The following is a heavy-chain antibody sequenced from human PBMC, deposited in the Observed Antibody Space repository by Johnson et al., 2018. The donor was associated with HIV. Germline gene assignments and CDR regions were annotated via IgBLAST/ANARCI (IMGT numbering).Heavy chain of an antibody. V-gene: IGHV3-30*03. CDR3: AATMVRGVIQSRAFDI. J-gene: IGHJ3*02. Sequence: QVQLVESGGGVVQPGGSLRLSCAASGFTVSSNYMSWVRQAPGKGLEWVAVISYDGSNKYYADSVKGRFTISRDNAKNSLYLQMNSLRAEDTAIYYCAATMVRGVIQSRAFDIWGQGTMVTVSS. CDR1: GFTVSSNY. CDR2: ISYDGSNK. D-gene: IGHD3-10*01.